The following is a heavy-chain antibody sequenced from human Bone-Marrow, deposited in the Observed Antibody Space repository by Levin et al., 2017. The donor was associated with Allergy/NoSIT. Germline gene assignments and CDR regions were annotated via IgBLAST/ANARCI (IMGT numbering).Heavy chain of an antibody. Sequence: SETLSLTCAVYGGSFSGYYWSWIRQPPGKGLEWIGEINHSGSTNYNPSLKSRVTISVDTSKNQFSLKLSSVTAADTAVYYCARGRCSGGSCPKRFDPWGQGTLVTVSS. J-gene: IGHJ5*02. CDR3: ARGRCSGGSCPKRFDP. CDR2: INHSGST. V-gene: IGHV4-34*01. CDR1: GGSFSGYY. D-gene: IGHD2-15*01.